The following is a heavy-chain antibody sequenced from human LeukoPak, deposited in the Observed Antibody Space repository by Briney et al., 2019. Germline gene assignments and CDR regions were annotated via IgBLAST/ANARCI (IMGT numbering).Heavy chain of an antibody. CDR2: IYYSGTT. CDR1: GGSISSSHYY. D-gene: IGHD3-10*01. CDR3: ARQISDYYYYYIDV. Sequence: PSETLSLTCSVSGGSISSSHYYWGWIRQPPGKGLEWIGTIYYSGTTYYNPSLESRVTISEDTSKNQFSLTLRSVTAADTAVYYCARQISDYYYYYIDVWGKGTTVTVSS. J-gene: IGHJ6*03. V-gene: IGHV4-39*01.